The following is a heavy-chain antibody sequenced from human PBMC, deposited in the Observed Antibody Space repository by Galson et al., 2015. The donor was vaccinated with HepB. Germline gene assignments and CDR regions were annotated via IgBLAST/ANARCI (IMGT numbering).Heavy chain of an antibody. Sequence: PALVKPTQTLTLTCTFSGFSLSTSGVGVGWIRQPPGKALEWLAVVYWDDDKRYNPSLKSRVTITKDTSKNQVVLTMTNLDPVDTAKYYCTHSELTWSVEYFDYWGQGTLVTVSS. J-gene: IGHJ4*02. V-gene: IGHV2-5*02. CDR1: GFSLSTSGVG. CDR3: THSELTWSVEYFDY. D-gene: IGHD3-3*01. CDR2: VYWDDDK.